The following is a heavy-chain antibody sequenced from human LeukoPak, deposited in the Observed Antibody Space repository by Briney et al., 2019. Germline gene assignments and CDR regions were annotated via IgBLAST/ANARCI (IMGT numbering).Heavy chain of an antibody. CDR2: IYYSGSI. Sequence: PSETLSLTCGVSGGSVSSASYYWSWIRQPPGKGPEWIGYIYYSGSIYYNPSLKSRVSISMDMSKNQFSLNLRSVTAADTAMYFCARRDGYKQFDFWGQGTLVTVSS. J-gene: IGHJ4*02. CDR1: GGSVSSASYY. V-gene: IGHV4-31*11. D-gene: IGHD5-24*01. CDR3: ARRDGYKQFDF.